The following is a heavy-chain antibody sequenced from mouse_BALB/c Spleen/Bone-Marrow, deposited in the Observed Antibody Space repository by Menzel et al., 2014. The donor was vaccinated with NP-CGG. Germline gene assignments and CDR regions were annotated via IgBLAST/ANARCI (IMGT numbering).Heavy chain of an antibody. J-gene: IGHJ4*01. CDR1: GFTFSSYA. CDR3: ASPLYYGLHYYAMDY. D-gene: IGHD1-2*01. Sequence: EVKLMESGGGLVKPGGSLKLSCAASGFTFSSYAMSWVRQTPEKRLEWVASISSGGSTYYPDSVKGRSTISRDNARNILYLQMSSLRSEDTAMYYCASPLYYGLHYYAMDYWGQGTSVTVSS. V-gene: IGHV5-6-5*01. CDR2: ISSGGST.